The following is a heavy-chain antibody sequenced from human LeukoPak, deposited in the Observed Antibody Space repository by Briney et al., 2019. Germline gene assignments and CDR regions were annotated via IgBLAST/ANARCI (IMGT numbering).Heavy chain of an antibody. J-gene: IGHJ4*02. Sequence: GGSLRLSCAASGFTFSNYAMAWVRQAPGKGLEWVSGISGSGDSTYYADSVKGRFTISRDNSKNTLYLQMNSLRAEDTAVYSCAVPQWELLNWGQGTLVTVSS. D-gene: IGHD1-26*01. CDR1: GFTFSNYA. V-gene: IGHV3-23*01. CDR2: ISGSGDST. CDR3: AVPQWELLN.